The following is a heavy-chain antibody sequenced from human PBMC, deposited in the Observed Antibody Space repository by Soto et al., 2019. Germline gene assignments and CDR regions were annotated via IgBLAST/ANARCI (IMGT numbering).Heavy chain of an antibody. CDR2: IYYSGST. D-gene: IGHD1-26*01. J-gene: IGHJ6*02. V-gene: IGHV4-31*03. CDR1: GGSISSGGYY. CDR3: ARDYSGGTQGYYGMDV. Sequence: QVQLQESGPGLVKPSQTLSLTCTVSGGSISSGGYYWSWIRQHPGKGLEWIGYIYYSGSTYYNPSLKSRVTISVDTSKNQFSLKLSSVTAADTAVYYCARDYSGGTQGYYGMDVWGQGTTVTVSS.